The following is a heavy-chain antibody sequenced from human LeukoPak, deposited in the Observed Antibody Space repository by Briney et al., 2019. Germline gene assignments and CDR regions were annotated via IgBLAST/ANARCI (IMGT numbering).Heavy chain of an antibody. V-gene: IGHV4-34*01. CDR1: GGSISSYY. CDR3: ARDSRSGWGNWFDP. J-gene: IGHJ5*02. CDR2: INHSGST. D-gene: IGHD6-19*01. Sequence: PSETLSLTCTVSGGSISSYYWSWIRQPPGKGLEWIGEINHSGSTNYNPSLKSRVAISVDTSKNQFSLKLSSVTAADTAVYYCARDSRSGWGNWFDPWGQGTLVTVSS.